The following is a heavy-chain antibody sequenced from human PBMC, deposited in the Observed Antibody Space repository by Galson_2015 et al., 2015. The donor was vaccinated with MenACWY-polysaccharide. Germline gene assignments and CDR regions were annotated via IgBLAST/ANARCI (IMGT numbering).Heavy chain of an antibody. V-gene: IGHV2-5*02. CDR1: GFSLSAGAVG. CDR3: AIELYITNPFPPH. CDR2: NYWDDDK. Sequence: PALVKPTQTLTLTCTFSGFSLSAGAVGVGWYRQPPGKALEWLALNYWDDDKRYSPSLKSRLTITKDTSENQVVLIMTNMDPVDTGTYYCAIELYITNPFPPHWGQGILVTVAS. D-gene: IGHD3-3*01. J-gene: IGHJ4*02.